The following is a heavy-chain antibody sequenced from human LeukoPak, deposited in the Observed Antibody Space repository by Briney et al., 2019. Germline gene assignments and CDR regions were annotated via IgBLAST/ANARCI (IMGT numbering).Heavy chain of an antibody. CDR3: ARDLGDCSSTSCPVAY. J-gene: IGHJ1*01. Sequence: GGSLRLSCSASGLTLDDYGMSWVREAPGEGVEGGCGINWNGCSTDYADSVKGRFTISRDTAKNSLYLQMNSLRAEDTALYYCARDLGDCSSTSCPVAYWGQGNLVPVSS. V-gene: IGHV3-20*04. CDR1: GLTLDDYG. D-gene: IGHD2-2*01. CDR2: INWNGCST.